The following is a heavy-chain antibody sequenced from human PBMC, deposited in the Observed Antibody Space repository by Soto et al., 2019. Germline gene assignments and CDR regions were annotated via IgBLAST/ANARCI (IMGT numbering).Heavy chain of an antibody. CDR1: GFTFSSYA. V-gene: IGHV3-23*01. CDR3: AKGYYSGYDLAYFDY. J-gene: IGHJ4*02. CDR2: TSGSGDNT. Sequence: EVQLLESGGGLVQPGGSLRLSCAASGFTFSSYAMTWVRQAAGKGLEWVSATSGSGDNTYYADSVKGRFTISRDNSKNTLYLQLNSLRAEDTAVYYCAKGYYSGYDLAYFDYWGQGTLVTVSS. D-gene: IGHD5-12*01.